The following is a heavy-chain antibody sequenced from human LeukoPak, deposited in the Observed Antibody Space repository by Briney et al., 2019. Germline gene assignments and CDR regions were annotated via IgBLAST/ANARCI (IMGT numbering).Heavy chain of an antibody. J-gene: IGHJ4*02. D-gene: IGHD5-18*01. CDR2: IWYDGSNK. V-gene: IGHV3-33*08. Sequence: GGSLRLSCSASGFTFSSYGMHWVRQVPGKGLEWVAVIWYDGSNKYYADSVKGRFTISRDNSKNTVYLQMNSLRAEDTAVYYCARERGYSYGAHCDYWAREPWSPSPQ. CDR1: GFTFSSYG. CDR3: ARERGYSYGAHCDY.